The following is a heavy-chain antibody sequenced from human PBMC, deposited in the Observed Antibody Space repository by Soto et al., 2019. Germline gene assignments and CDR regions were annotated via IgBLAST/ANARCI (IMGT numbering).Heavy chain of an antibody. CDR2: ISGSGGST. D-gene: IGHD6-6*01. V-gene: IGHV3-23*01. Sequence: KGLEWVSAISGSGGSTYYADSVKGRFTISRDNSKNTLYLQMNSLRAEDTAVYYCAKVTSSLVPVDAFDIWGQGTMVTVSS. J-gene: IGHJ3*02. CDR3: AKVTSSLVPVDAFDI.